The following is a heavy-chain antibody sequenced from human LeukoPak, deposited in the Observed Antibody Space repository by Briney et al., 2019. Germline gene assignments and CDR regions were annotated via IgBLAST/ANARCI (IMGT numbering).Heavy chain of an antibody. CDR2: IYYSGST. D-gene: IGHD1-26*01. Sequence: SETLSLTCTVSGGSISSYYWSWIRQPPGKGLEWIGYIYYSGSTNYNPSLKSRVTISVDTSKNQFSLKLSSVTAADTAVYYCARESGYSGSYYWAFDIWGQGTMVTVSS. V-gene: IGHV4-59*01. CDR1: GGSISSYY. CDR3: ARESGYSGSYYWAFDI. J-gene: IGHJ3*02.